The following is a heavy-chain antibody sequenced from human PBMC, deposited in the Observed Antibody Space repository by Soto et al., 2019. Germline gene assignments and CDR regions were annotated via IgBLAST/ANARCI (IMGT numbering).Heavy chain of an antibody. CDR1: GGSISSSSYY. Sequence: PSETLSLTCTVSGGSISSSSYYWGWIRQPPGKGLEWIGSIYYSGSTYYNPSLKSRVTISVDTPKNQFSLKLSSVTAADTAVYYCARQGGDYYDSSGNNYYYYGMDVWGQGTTVTVSS. CDR3: ARQGGDYYDSSGNNYYYYGMDV. CDR2: IYYSGST. D-gene: IGHD3-22*01. V-gene: IGHV4-39*01. J-gene: IGHJ6*02.